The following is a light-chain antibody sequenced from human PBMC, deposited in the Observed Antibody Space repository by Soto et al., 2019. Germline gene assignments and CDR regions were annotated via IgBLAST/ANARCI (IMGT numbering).Light chain of an antibody. V-gene: IGLV3-21*02. CDR3: QVWDSSSDHVV. J-gene: IGLJ2*01. CDR2: DDS. CDR1: NFGSKS. Sequence: SYELTQPPSVSVAPGQTARITCGGNNFGSKSVHWYQQKPGQAPVLVVYDDSDRPSGIPERFSGSNSGNTATLTISGVEAGDEADYYCQVWDSSSDHVVFGGGTKLTVL.